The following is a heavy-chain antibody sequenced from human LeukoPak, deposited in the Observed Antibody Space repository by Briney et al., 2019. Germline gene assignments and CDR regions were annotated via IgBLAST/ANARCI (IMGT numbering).Heavy chain of an antibody. CDR2: IIPIFGIA. V-gene: IGHV1-69*04. D-gene: IGHD3-22*01. J-gene: IGHJ4*02. CDR1: GGTFSSYA. Sequence: SVKVSCKASGGTFSSYAISWVRQAPGQGLEWMGRIIPIFGIANYAQKFQGRVTITADKSTSTAYMELSSLRSENTAVYYCAREGYYDSSGYYPPAYFFDYWGQGTLVTVSS. CDR3: AREGYYDSSGYYPPAYFFDY.